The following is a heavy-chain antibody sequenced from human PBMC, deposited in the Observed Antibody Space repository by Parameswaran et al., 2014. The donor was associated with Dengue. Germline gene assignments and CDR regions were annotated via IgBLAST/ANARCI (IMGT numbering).Heavy chain of an antibody. CDR2: IIPIFGTA. D-gene: IGHD3-10*01. V-gene: IGHV1-69*01. Sequence: SWVRQAPGQGLEWMGGIIPIFGTANYAQKFQGRVTITADESTSTAYMELSSLRSEDTAVYYCARYYYYGSGSYLSYWGQGTLVTVSS. CDR3: ARYYYYGSGSYLSY. J-gene: IGHJ4*02.